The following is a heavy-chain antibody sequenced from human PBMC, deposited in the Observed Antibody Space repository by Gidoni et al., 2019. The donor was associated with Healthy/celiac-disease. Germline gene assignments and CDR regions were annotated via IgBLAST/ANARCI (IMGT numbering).Heavy chain of an antibody. J-gene: IGHJ4*02. Sequence: QVQLQQWGAGLFKPSETLSLTCAVYGGSFSGYYCRWIRQPPGKGLEWIGEINHSGSTNYNPSLKSRVTISVDTSKNQFSLKLSSVTAADTAVYYCARGVDYYGSGSPLFDYWGQGTLVTVSS. CDR1: GGSFSGYY. CDR3: ARGVDYYGSGSPLFDY. D-gene: IGHD3-10*01. CDR2: INHSGST. V-gene: IGHV4-34*01.